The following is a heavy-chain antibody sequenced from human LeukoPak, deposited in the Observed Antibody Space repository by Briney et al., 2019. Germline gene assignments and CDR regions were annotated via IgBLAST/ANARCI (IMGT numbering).Heavy chain of an antibody. V-gene: IGHV3-74*01. CDR2: INSDGSST. CDR3: ARGSFKGSGGSSIHLFNY. Sequence: GSLRLSCAASGFTFSSYWMHWVRQAPGKGLVWVSRINSDGSSTSYADSVKGRFTISRDNAKNTLYLQMNSLRAEDTAVYYCARGSFKGSGGSSIHLFNYWGQGTLVTVSS. J-gene: IGHJ4*02. CDR1: GFTFSSYW. D-gene: IGHD2-15*01.